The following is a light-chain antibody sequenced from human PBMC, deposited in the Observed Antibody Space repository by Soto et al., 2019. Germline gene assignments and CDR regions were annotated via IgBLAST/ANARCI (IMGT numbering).Light chain of an antibody. CDR1: QSVSSSY. V-gene: IGKV3-20*01. CDR3: QQYGSSRWT. Sequence: EIVLTQSPGTLSLSPGERATLSCRASQSVSSSYLAWYQQKPGQAPRLLIYGASSRATGIQDRFSGSGSGTDFTLTISRLEPEDFAVYYCQQYGSSRWTFGQGTKVEI. J-gene: IGKJ1*01. CDR2: GAS.